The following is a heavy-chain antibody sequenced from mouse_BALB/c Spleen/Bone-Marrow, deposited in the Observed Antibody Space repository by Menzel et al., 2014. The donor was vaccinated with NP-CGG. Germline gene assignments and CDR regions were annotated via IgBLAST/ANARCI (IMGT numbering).Heavy chain of an antibody. D-gene: IGHD2-2*01. CDR1: GYAFSTYW. CDR3: AIIGYQAWFTY. CDR2: ISPGTGNT. V-gene: IGHV1-9*01. Sequence: VKLQESGTELMEPGASVKISCKATGYAFSTYWIQWIKQRPGHGLDWIGEISPGTGNTNNNEKFRGKATFTADASSNTAYMQLSSLTSEDSAVYFCAIIGYQAWFTYWGQGTLVTVSP. J-gene: IGHJ3*01.